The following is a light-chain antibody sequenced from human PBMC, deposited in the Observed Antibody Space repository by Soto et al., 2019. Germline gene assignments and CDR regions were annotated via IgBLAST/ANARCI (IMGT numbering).Light chain of an antibody. CDR2: GAS. CDR1: QSVTSSY. CDR3: QQYRT. V-gene: IGKV3-20*01. Sequence: EIVLTQSPGTLSLSPGERLTLSCRASQSVTSSYLAWYQHKPGQAPRLLIYGASTKATGTPDRFSGSGSGTDFTLTISRLEPEDFAVYYCQQYRTFGQGTKVEIK. J-gene: IGKJ1*01.